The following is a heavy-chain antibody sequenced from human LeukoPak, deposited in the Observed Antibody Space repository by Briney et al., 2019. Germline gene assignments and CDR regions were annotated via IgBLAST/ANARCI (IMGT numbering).Heavy chain of an antibody. CDR3: ARDDSSGFDY. Sequence: SETLSLTCTVSGGSISSYYWSWIRQPPGKGLEWIGYIYYSGSTNYNPSLKSRVTISVDTSKNQFSLKLSSVTAADTAVYYCARDDSSGFDYWGQGTLVTVSS. D-gene: IGHD3-22*01. J-gene: IGHJ4*02. CDR2: IYYSGST. CDR1: GGSISSYY. V-gene: IGHV4-59*01.